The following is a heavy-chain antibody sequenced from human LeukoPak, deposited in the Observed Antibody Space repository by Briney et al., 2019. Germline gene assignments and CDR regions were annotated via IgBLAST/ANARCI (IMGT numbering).Heavy chain of an antibody. CDR1: GGTFSSYA. J-gene: IGHJ6*04. V-gene: IGHV1-69*13. CDR3: AREDIVVVPAAMGGYYYYGTDV. CDR2: IIPIFGTA. Sequence: GASVKVSCKASGGTFSSYAISWVRQAPGQGLEWMGGIIPIFGTANYAQKFQGRVTITADESTSTAYMELSSLRSEDTAVYYCAREDIVVVPAAMGGYYYYGTDVWGKGTTVTVSS. D-gene: IGHD2-2*01.